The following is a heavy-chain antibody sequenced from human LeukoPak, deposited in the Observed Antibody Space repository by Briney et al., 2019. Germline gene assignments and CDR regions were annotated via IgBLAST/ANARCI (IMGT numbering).Heavy chain of an antibody. V-gene: IGHV3-43D*03. Sequence: GGSLRLSCAASGFTFDDYAMHWVRQAPGKGLEWVSLISWDGGSTYYADSVKGRFTISRDNSKNSLYPQMNSLRAEDTALYYCAKDQKDDRNALDYWGQGTLVTVSS. CDR1: GFTFDDYA. CDR2: ISWDGGST. CDR3: AKDQKDDRNALDY. J-gene: IGHJ4*02. D-gene: IGHD1-14*01.